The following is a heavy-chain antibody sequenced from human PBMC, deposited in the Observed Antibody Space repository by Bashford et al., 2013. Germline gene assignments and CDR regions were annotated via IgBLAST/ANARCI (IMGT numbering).Heavy chain of an antibody. D-gene: IGHD1-7*01. CDR1: GLTFASSA. V-gene: IGHV1-58*01. Sequence: SVKVSCEASGLTFASSAVQWVRQARGQRLEWIGWIVVGSGNTRYAQRFQERVTITRDMSTSTVYMELNSLRSEDTAVYYCAAQLMGTTHFDDWGQGTLVTVSS. J-gene: IGHJ4*02. CDR2: IVVGSGNT. CDR3: AAQLMGTTHFDD.